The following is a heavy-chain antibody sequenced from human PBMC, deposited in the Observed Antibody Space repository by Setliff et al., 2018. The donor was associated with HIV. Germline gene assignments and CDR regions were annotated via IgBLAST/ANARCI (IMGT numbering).Heavy chain of an antibody. Sequence: PSETLSLTCTVSGGSISSYYWSWIRQPPGKGLEWIGYIYTSGSTKYHPSLKSRVTISLDKTKNAFSLRLTSVTAADTGVYFCARSVDPDIWGKGTTVTVS. V-gene: IGHV4-4*08. CDR1: GGSISSYY. CDR2: IYTSGST. CDR3: ARSVDPDI. J-gene: IGHJ6*03.